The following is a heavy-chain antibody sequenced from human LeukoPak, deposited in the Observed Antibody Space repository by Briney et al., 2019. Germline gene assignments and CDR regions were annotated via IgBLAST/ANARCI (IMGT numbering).Heavy chain of an antibody. J-gene: IGHJ4*02. Sequence: GGSLSLSCAASGFTVSSKYMNWVRQAPGQGLEWVSIIYSSGGTYYADSVKGRFTISRDNSRNTLYLQMNSLRPEDTAVYYCARDLGYYYDATGDFWGQGTLVTVS. D-gene: IGHD3-22*01. CDR2: IYSSGGT. CDR1: GFTVSSKY. CDR3: ARDLGYYYDATGDF. V-gene: IGHV3-66*03.